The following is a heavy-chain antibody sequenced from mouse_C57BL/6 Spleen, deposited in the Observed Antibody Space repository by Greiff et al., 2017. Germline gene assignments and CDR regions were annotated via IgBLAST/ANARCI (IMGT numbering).Heavy chain of an antibody. V-gene: IGHV1-69*01. D-gene: IGHD1-2*01. CDR3: ARDGTTAWHY. CDR1: GYTFTSYW. Sequence: VQLQQSAAELVMPGASVKLSCKASGYTFTSYWMHWVKQRPGQGLEWIGEIDPSDSYTNYNQKFKGKSTLTVDKSSSTAYMQLSSLTSEDSAVYYCARDGTTAWHYWGQGTTLTVSS. J-gene: IGHJ2*01. CDR2: IDPSDSYT.